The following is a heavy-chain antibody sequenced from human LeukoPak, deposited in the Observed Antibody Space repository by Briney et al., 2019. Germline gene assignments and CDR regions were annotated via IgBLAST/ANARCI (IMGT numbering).Heavy chain of an antibody. CDR1: GVSISIYY. J-gene: IGHJ4*02. CDR3: VRDRELTY. D-gene: IGHD1-26*01. CDR2: IYNSGST. Sequence: PSETLSLTCTVSGVSISIYYWNWIRQPPGKGLEWIGYIYNSGSTSYNPSLKSRVTISVDTSKNQFSLKLTSVTAADTAAYYCVRDRELTYWGQGTLVTVSS. V-gene: IGHV4-59*01.